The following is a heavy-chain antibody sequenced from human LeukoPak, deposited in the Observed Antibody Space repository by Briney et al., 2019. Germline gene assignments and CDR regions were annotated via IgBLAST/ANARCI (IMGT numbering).Heavy chain of an antibody. V-gene: IGHV1-46*01. J-gene: IGHJ6*02. CDR3: ARDTRTMTAVTRGQHYYYGLDV. D-gene: IGHD4-17*01. CDR2: INPSDGGT. Sequence: ASVKVSCKASGYTFTNYYLHWVRQAPGHGLEWMAIINPSDGGTYYEQRLQGRVTVTRDTSTSTVYMELSSLRAEDTAVYYCARDTRTMTAVTRGQHYYYGLDVWGQGTTVTVSS. CDR1: GYTFTNYY.